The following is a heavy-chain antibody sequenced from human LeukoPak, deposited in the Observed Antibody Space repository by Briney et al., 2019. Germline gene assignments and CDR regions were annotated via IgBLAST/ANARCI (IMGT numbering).Heavy chain of an antibody. J-gene: IGHJ4*02. CDR2: ISYDGSNK. D-gene: IGHD6-19*01. CDR3: ARAQWLAFDY. V-gene: IGHV3-30-3*01. CDR1: GFTFSSYA. Sequence: GGSLRLSCAASGFTFSSYAMHWVRQAPGKGLEWVAVISYDGSNKYYADSVKGRFTISRDNSENTLYLQMNSLRAEDTAVYYCARAQWLAFDYWGQGTLVTVSS.